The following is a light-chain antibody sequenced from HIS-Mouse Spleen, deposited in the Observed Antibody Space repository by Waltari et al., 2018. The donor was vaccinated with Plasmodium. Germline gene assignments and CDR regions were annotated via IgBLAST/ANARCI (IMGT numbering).Light chain of an antibody. CDR2: DVM. V-gene: IGLV2-11*01. CDR3: CSYAGSYTYV. Sequence: QSALTQPRSVSGSPGQSVTISCTGTSSDVGGYNYVSWYQQHPGKAPKLMIYDVMKRPSGVPDRFSGSKSGNTASLTISGLQAEDEADYYCCSYAGSYTYVFGTGTKVPVL. J-gene: IGLJ1*01. CDR1: SSDVGGYNY.